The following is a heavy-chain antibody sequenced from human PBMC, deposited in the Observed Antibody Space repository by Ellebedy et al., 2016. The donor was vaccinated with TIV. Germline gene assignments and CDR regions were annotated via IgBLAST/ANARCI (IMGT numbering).Heavy chain of an antibody. CDR1: GGTFSSYA. Sequence: AASVKVSCKASGGTFSSYAISWARQAPGQGLEWMGRIIPILGIANYAQKFQGRVTITADKSTSTAYMELSSLRSEDTAVYYCASWKGLYSGGPLDYWGQGTLVTVSS. CDR3: ASWKGLYSGGPLDY. CDR2: IIPILGIA. J-gene: IGHJ4*02. D-gene: IGHD1-26*01. V-gene: IGHV1-69*04.